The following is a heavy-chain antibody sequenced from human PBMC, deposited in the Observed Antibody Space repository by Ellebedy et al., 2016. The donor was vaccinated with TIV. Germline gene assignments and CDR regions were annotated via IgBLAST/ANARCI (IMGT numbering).Heavy chain of an antibody. D-gene: IGHD2/OR15-2a*01. CDR1: GVSVSLDY. J-gene: IGHJ4*02. Sequence: PGGSLRLSCAVSGVSVSLDYLSWVRKAPGKGPEWVSIIYNDGRTFYADSMKDRFIISRDNSKNIMFLQMNSLRVEDTAEYFCARDSRANIGSLWGQGTLVTVSS. CDR3: ARDSRANIGSL. V-gene: IGHV3-66*01. CDR2: IYNDGRT.